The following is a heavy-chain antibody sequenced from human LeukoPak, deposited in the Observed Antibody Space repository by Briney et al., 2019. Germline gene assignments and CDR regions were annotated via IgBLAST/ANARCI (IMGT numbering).Heavy chain of an antibody. CDR1: GFTFSGSA. CDR3: TTPHDCDRSGCYWFET. Sequence: GGSLRLSCAASGFTFSGSAMHWVRQASGKGLVWVGRIRSKANSYATAYAASVKGRFTISRDDSKNTAYLQMNSLKTEDTAVYFCTTPHDCDRSGCYWFETSGQGSLVTVSS. V-gene: IGHV3-73*01. D-gene: IGHD3-22*01. J-gene: IGHJ5*01. CDR2: IRSKANSYAT.